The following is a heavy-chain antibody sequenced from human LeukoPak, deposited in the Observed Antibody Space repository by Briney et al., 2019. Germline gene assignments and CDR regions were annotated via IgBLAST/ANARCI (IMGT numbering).Heavy chain of an antibody. Sequence: SETLSLTCTVSGGSISSSSYYWGWIRQPPGRGLEWIGSIYYSGSTYYNPSLKSRVTISVDTSKNQFSLKLSSVTAAGTAVYYCARRSGSYSAFDIWGQGTMVTVSS. V-gene: IGHV4-39*01. J-gene: IGHJ3*02. CDR1: GGSISSSSYY. CDR2: IYYSGST. D-gene: IGHD1-26*01. CDR3: ARRSGSYSAFDI.